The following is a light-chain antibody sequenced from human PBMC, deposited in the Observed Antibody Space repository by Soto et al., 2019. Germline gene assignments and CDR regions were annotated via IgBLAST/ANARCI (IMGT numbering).Light chain of an antibody. V-gene: IGLV2-14*03. Sequence: QSALTQPAFVSGSPGRSVTISCTGTSTDVGGFNYVSWYQHLPGRAPKLIIYDVTNRPSGISYRFSASKSGRTASLTISGLQAEAAAEYYCSSYSSSTTHVVFGGGTQLTVL. CDR2: DVT. CDR1: STDVGGFNY. J-gene: IGLJ2*01. CDR3: SSYSSSTTHVV.